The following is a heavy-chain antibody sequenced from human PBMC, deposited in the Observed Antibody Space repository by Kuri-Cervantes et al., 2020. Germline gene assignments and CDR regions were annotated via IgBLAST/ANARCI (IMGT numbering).Heavy chain of an antibody. D-gene: IGHD4-23*01. CDR3: ARDFVGGWIDP. Sequence: GSLRLSCTVSSGSISGYYWGWIRQPPGKGLEWIGYIYYSGRTKYNPSLKGRVIISVDTAKNQFYLKLNSVTAADTALYYCARDFVGGWIDPWGQGTLVTVSS. V-gene: IGHV4-59*01. J-gene: IGHJ5*02. CDR1: SGSISGYY. CDR2: IYYSGRT.